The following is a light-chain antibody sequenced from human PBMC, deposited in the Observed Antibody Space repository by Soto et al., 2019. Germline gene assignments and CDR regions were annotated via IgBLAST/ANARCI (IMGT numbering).Light chain of an antibody. J-gene: IGKJ5*01. CDR3: QQYNNWPLP. Sequence: EIWLTQSPGTLSLSPGERATLSSRSSQSFSSSYFAWYHTKPGQAPRLLIYGASSRATGIPVRFSGSGSGTEFTLTISSLQSEDFALYYCQQYNNWPLPFGQGTRLEI. CDR1: QSFSSSY. V-gene: IGKV3-15*01. CDR2: GAS.